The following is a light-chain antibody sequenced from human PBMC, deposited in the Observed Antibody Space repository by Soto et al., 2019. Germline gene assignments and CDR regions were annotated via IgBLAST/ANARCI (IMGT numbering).Light chain of an antibody. CDR3: HSYSDSIKGV. Sequence: QSVLTQPPSASGSPGQSVTISCTGTSSDVGGYNYVSWYQHHPGKAPRLMIYEVSKRPSGVPDRFSGSKSGNTASLTVSGPQAGGEADYFRHSYSDSIKGVFGGGTKLTVL. CDR2: EVS. J-gene: IGLJ3*02. CDR1: SSDVGGYNY. V-gene: IGLV2-8*01.